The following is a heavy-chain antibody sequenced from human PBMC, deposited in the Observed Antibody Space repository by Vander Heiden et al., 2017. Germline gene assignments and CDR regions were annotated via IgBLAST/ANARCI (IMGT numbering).Heavy chain of an antibody. CDR2: ISYDGSNK. CDR3: AKRSELDQLDY. Sequence: EWVAVISYDGSNKYYADSVKGRFTISRDNSKNTLYLQMNSLRAEDTAVYYCAKRSELDQLDYWGHGPLVIVSS. J-gene: IGHJ4*01. D-gene: IGHD1-1*01. V-gene: IGHV3-30*18.